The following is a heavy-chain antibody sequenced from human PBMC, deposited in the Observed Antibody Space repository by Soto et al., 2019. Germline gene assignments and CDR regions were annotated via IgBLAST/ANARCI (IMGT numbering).Heavy chain of an antibody. CDR3: ATRITVFGLLIPPFDP. V-gene: IGHV4-38-2*02. CDR2: IYHSGST. D-gene: IGHD3-3*01. CDR1: GYSITNGYY. J-gene: IGHJ5*02. Sequence: SETLSLTCSVSGYSITNGYYWGWIRQPPGMGLEWIGSIYHSGSTSYNPSLRSRVTISVVTSKNQFSLKLSSVTAADTAIYYCATRITVFGLLIPPFDPWGQGTQVTVSS.